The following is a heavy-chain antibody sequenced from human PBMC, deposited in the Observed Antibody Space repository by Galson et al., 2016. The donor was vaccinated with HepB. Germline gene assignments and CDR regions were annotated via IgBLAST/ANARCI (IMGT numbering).Heavy chain of an antibody. Sequence: SETLSLTCAVSGGSLSTRNWWSWIRQTPGKGLEWIWEIYHTGTTNYNPSLKSRITMSLDKSKNQFSLKLNSVTAADTAVYYCASLGYCSGGDCCSVDWGQGTMVTVSS. CDR3: ASLGYCSGGDCCSVD. J-gene: IGHJ4*02. CDR1: GGSLSTRNW. CDR2: IYHTGTT. D-gene: IGHD2-15*01. V-gene: IGHV4-4*02.